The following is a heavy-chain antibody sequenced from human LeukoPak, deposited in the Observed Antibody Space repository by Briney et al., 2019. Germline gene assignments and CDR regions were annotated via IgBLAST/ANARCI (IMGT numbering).Heavy chain of an antibody. V-gene: IGHV4-4*07. J-gene: IGHJ6*03. Sequence: SETLSLTXTVSGGSISSYYWSWIRQPAGKGLEWIGRIYTSGSTNYNPSLKSRVTMSVDTSKNQFSLKLSSVTAADTAVYYCARSNYDFWSGNYYYMDVWGKGTTVTVSS. D-gene: IGHD3-3*01. CDR1: GGSISSYY. CDR3: ARSNYDFWSGNYYYMDV. CDR2: IYTSGST.